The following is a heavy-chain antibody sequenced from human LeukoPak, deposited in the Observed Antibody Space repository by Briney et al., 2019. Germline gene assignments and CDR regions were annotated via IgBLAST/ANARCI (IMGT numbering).Heavy chain of an antibody. CDR2: ISSDGSTK. CDR1: GFSFSDYG. D-gene: IGHD3-10*01. Sequence: PGGSLRLSCAASGFSFSDYGMRWVRQAPGKGLEWVAVISSDGSTKYYADSVKGRFTISRDNSENTLYLQMSGLRAEDSALYYCAKTYGSGTYRAFDYWGQGTLATVSS. CDR3: AKTYGSGTYRAFDY. V-gene: IGHV3-30*18. J-gene: IGHJ4*02.